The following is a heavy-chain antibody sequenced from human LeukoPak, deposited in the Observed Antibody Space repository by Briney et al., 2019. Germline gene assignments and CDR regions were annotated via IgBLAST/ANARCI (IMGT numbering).Heavy chain of an antibody. V-gene: IGHV1-69*05. CDR2: IITIFGTA. Sequence: ASVKVSCKASGGTFSSYAISWVRQAPGRGLEWMGRIITIFGTANYAQKFQGRVTITTDESTSTAYMELSSLRSEDTAVYYCAREPTHPSAWSIFWGQGTLVTVSS. CDR1: GGTFSSYA. J-gene: IGHJ4*02. CDR3: AREPTHPSAWSIF. D-gene: IGHD3-3*01.